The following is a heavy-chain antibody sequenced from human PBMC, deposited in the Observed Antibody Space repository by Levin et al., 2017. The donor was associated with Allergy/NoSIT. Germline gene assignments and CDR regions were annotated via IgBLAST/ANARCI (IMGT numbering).Heavy chain of an antibody. CDR3: WGPQWLVED. V-gene: IGHV3-7*01. D-gene: IGHD6-19*01. CDR1: GFSFSNSW. J-gene: IGHJ4*02. CDR2: ISPDGSMQ. Sequence: RAGGSLRLSCTASGFSFSNSWMSWVRQAPGRGLEWVANISPDGSMQDYVDSVRGRFTISRDNAKNSLWLQMNSLRVEDTAVYYCWGPQWLVEDGGQGTVVTVSS.